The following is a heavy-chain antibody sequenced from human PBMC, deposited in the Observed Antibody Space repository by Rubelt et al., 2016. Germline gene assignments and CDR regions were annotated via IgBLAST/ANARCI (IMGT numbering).Heavy chain of an antibody. CDR3: ASSLPNLFGIAARDYYDYFGMDV. J-gene: IGHJ6*02. D-gene: IGHD6-6*01. Sequence: QVQLVQSGAEVKKPGSSVKVSCKASGGTFSSYAISWVRQAPGQGLEWMGRIIPILGIANYAQKFQGRVTITADKSTSTAYMGLSSLRSEETAVDYCASSLPNLFGIAARDYYDYFGMDVWGQGTTVTVSS. CDR1: GGTFSSYA. CDR2: IIPILGIA. V-gene: IGHV1-69*04.